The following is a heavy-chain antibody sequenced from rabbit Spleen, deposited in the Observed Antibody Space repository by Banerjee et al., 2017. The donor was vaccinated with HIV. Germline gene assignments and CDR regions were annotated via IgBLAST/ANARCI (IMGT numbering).Heavy chain of an antibody. Sequence: QSLEESGGDLVKPGASLTLTCTASGFSFSSNDYMCWVRQAPGKGLEWIACIEVGSSDFTYFATWAKGRFTISKTSSTTVTLQVTRLTAADTATYFCARDTSSSFSSYGMDLWGQGTLVTVS. CDR2: IEVGSSDFT. D-gene: IGHD1-1*01. CDR3: ARDTSSSFSSYGMDL. CDR1: GFSFSSNDY. V-gene: IGHV1S40*01. J-gene: IGHJ6*01.